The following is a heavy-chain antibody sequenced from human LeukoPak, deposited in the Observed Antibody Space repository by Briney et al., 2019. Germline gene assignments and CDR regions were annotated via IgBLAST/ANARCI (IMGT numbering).Heavy chain of an antibody. J-gene: IGHJ4*02. V-gene: IGHV3-7*01. Sequence: GESLKISCAASGFTFSSYWMSWVRQAPGKGLEWVANIKQDGSGKYYVDSVKGRFTISRDNAKNSLYLQMNSLRAEDTAVYYCARDSGKRYCSGGSCYSDDWGQGTLVTVSS. CDR2: IKQDGSGK. CDR1: GFTFSSYW. D-gene: IGHD2-15*01. CDR3: ARDSGKRYCSGGSCYSDD.